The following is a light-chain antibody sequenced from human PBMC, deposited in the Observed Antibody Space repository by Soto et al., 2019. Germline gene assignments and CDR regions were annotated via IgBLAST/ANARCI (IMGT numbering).Light chain of an antibody. CDR3: NSYTSSSTHV. CDR2: EVG. V-gene: IGLV2-14*01. CDR1: SSDVGGHNH. Sequence: QSALTQPASVSGSPGQSITISCTGSSSDVGGHNHVSWYQQHPGKAPKLIIDEVGNRPSGVSNSFSGSKSGNTASLTISGFQAEDEADYYCNSYTSSSTHVFGTGTKLTVL. J-gene: IGLJ1*01.